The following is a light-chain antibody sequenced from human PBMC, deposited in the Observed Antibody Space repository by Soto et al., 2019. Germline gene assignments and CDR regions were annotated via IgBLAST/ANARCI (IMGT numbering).Light chain of an antibody. CDR3: QQVYTTSWT. J-gene: IGKJ1*01. V-gene: IGKV4-1*01. CDR1: QSVLYRSNNKNY. Sequence: DIVMTQSPDSLAVSLGERATINCKSSQSVLYRSNNKNYLAWYQQKPGQPPKLLIYWASTRESGVPDRFSGSGSETDFTLTISSLQDEDVAVYYCQQVYTTSWTFGQGTKVEIK. CDR2: WAS.